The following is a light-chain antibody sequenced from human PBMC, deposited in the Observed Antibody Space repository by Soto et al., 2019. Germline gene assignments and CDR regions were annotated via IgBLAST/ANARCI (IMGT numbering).Light chain of an antibody. CDR3: YSYAGSVYV. CDR2: EGS. Sequence: QSALTQPASVSGSPGQSITISCTGTSSDVGSYNLVSWYQQHPGKAPKLMIYEGSKRPSGVSNRFSGSKSGNTASLTISGLQAEDEADYYCYSYAGSVYVFGTGTKLTVL. J-gene: IGLJ1*01. CDR1: SSDVGSYNL. V-gene: IGLV2-23*01.